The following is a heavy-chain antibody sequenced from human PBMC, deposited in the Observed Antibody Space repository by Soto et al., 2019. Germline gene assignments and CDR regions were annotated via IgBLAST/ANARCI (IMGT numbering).Heavy chain of an antibody. CDR2: IIPILGIA. D-gene: IGHD6-13*01. CDR1: GGTFSSYT. J-gene: IGHJ4*02. V-gene: IGHV1-69*02. Sequence: QVQLVQSGAEVKNPGSSVKVSCKASGGTFSSYTISWVRQAPGQGLEWMGRIIPILGIANYAQKFQGRVTITADKSTSTAYMELSSLRSEDTAVYYCARGAADPWYFDYWGQGTLVTVSS. CDR3: ARGAADPWYFDY.